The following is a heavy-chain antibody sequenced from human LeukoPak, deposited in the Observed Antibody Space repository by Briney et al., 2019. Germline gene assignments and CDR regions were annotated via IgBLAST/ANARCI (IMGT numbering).Heavy chain of an antibody. CDR1: GYTFTIYG. CDR3: ARDLVHHRLLASGYNWFDH. CDR2: INIYNGNT. D-gene: IGHD3-9*01. V-gene: IGHV1-18*01. J-gene: IGHJ5*02. Sequence: ASVKVSFKASGYTFTIYGSSWVRQAPGRGLGWMGWINIYNGNTNYVQKLQGRVTMTTDTSTTTAYMELRSLRSDDTAVYDCARDLVHHRLLASGYNWFDHWGQGTLVTVSS.